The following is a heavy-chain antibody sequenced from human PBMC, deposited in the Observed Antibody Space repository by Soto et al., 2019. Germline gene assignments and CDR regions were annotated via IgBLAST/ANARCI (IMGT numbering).Heavy chain of an antibody. J-gene: IGHJ5*02. V-gene: IGHV3-23*01. CDR3: VKNSGWFNT. D-gene: IGHD3-10*01. CDR1: GFTFGTTD. Sequence: QFLQSGRGLVQPGASLTLSCAASGFTFGTTDMSWVRQAPGEGLEWVSTIDGSGGITDYADAVKGRFTIPRDNSRNAVYLQMYSMRGDDSALYYCVKNSGWFNTWGQGSLGTVYS. CDR2: IDGSGGIT.